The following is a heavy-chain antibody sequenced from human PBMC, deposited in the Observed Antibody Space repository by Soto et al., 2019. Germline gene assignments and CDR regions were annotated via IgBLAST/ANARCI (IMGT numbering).Heavy chain of an antibody. CDR3: AKDLGYCSSTTCYRMDL. J-gene: IGHJ6*02. D-gene: IGHD2-2*01. V-gene: IGHV3-30*18. CDR2: ISFDGNNK. CDR1: GFTFSSYG. Sequence: GGSLRLSCAASGFTFSSYGMHWVRQAPGKGLEWVAVISFDGNNKYYADSVKGRFTISRDNSKNTLYLQINSLRTEDTAVYYCAKDLGYCSSTTCYRMDLWGQGTTVTVS.